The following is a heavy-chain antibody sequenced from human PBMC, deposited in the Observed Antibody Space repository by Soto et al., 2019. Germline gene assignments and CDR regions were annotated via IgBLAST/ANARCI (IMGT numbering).Heavy chain of an antibody. Sequence: GGSLRLSCAASGFTFSSYAMSWVRQAPGKGLEWVSAISGSGGSTYYADSVKGRFTISRDNSKNTLYLQMNSLRAEDTAVYYCAKGPPRYSSSSLYYYYMDVWGKGTTVTVSS. D-gene: IGHD6-6*01. J-gene: IGHJ6*03. CDR1: GFTFSSYA. V-gene: IGHV3-23*01. CDR3: AKGPPRYSSSSLYYYYMDV. CDR2: ISGSGGST.